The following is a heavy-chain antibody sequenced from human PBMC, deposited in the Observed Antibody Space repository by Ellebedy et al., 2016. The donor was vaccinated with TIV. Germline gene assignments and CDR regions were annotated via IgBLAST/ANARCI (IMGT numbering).Heavy chain of an antibody. D-gene: IGHD4-11*01. CDR2: IYYSGST. Sequence: SETLSLXXTVSGGSVSSGSYYWSWIRQPPGKGLEWIGYIYYSGSTNYNPSLKSRVTISVDTSKNQFSLKLSSVTAADTAVYYCARSTVTTASLDYWGQGTLVTVSS. J-gene: IGHJ4*02. CDR1: GGSVSSGSYY. CDR3: ARSTVTTASLDY. V-gene: IGHV4-61*01.